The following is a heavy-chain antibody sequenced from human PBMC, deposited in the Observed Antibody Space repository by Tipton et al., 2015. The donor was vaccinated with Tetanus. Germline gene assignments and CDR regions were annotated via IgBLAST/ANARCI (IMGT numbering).Heavy chain of an antibody. J-gene: IGHJ6*02. Sequence: SLRLSCAASGFTSKSHYMHWVRQAPGKGLVWISRINPDGRRTNYADSVKGRFTISRDNAKNTVYLQMSSLRAEDTAVYFCARRSVLNYGVDVWGQGTTVTVSS. CDR2: INPDGRRT. CDR1: GFTSKSHY. CDR3: ARRSVLNYGVDV. V-gene: IGHV3-74*01. D-gene: IGHD2-8*01.